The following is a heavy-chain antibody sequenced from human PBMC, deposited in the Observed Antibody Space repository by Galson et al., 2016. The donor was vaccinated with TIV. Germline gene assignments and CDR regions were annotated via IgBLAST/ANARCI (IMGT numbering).Heavy chain of an antibody. V-gene: IGHV4-4*07. Sequence: SKTLSLTCSVSGGSVSRYYWSWVRQSPGKGLEWIGRIFTDGTTTYNPSLKSQVAISVDTSRRQFSLRLRSVTAADTALYYCARPHYGDGDYWGLGTLVTVSS. CDR3: ARPHYGDGDY. CDR1: GGSVSRYY. J-gene: IGHJ4*02. D-gene: IGHD4-17*01. CDR2: IFTDGTT.